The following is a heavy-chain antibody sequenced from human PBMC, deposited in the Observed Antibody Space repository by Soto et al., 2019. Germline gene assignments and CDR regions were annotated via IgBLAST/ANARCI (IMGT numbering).Heavy chain of an antibody. V-gene: IGHV3-21*01. J-gene: IGHJ4*02. CDR3: ARDREYSSSSDPYYFDY. CDR2: ISSSSSYI. Sequence: GGSLRLSCAASGFTFSSYSMNWVRQAPGKGLEWVSSISSSSSYIYYADSVKGRFTISRDNAKNSLYLQMNSLRAEDTAVYYCARDREYSSSSDPYYFDYWGQGTLVTVSS. D-gene: IGHD6-6*01. CDR1: GFTFSSYS.